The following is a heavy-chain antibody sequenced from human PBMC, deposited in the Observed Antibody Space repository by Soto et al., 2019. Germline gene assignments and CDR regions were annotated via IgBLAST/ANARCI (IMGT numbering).Heavy chain of an antibody. CDR1: GFTFSSYG. V-gene: IGHV3-30*18. CDR2: ISYDGSNK. D-gene: IGHD5-12*01. J-gene: IGHJ4*02. CDR3: AKAASYSGYEGY. Sequence: QVQLVESGGGVVQPGRSLRLSCAASGFTFSSYGMHWVRQAPGKGLEWVAVISYDGSNKYYADSVKGRFTISRDNSKNTLYLQMNSLRAGDTAVYYCAKAASYSGYEGYWGQGTLVTVSS.